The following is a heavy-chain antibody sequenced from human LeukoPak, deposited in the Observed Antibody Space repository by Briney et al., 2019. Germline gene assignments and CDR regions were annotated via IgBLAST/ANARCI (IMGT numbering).Heavy chain of an antibody. Sequence: PGGSLRLSCAASGFTFSGSALHWVRQASGKGLEWVGRIRSTANGYATAYAASVKGRFTISRDNSKNTLYLQMNSLRAEDTAVYYCARGARKGDDYGGFFDYWGQGTLVTVSS. CDR2: IRSTANGYAT. CDR3: ARGARKGDDYGGFFDY. CDR1: GFTFSGSA. V-gene: IGHV3-73*01. D-gene: IGHD4-23*01. J-gene: IGHJ4*02.